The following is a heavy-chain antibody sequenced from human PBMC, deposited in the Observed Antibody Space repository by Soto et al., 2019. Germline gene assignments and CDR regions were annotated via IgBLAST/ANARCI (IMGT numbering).Heavy chain of an antibody. J-gene: IGHJ4*02. Sequence: ASVKVSCKASGYTFTSYAMHWVRQAPGQRLEWMGWINAGNGNTKYSQKFQGRVTITRDTSASTAYMELSSLRPEDTAVYYCARAFLRNDGYAFDYWGQGTLVTVSS. V-gene: IGHV1-3*01. CDR2: INAGNGNT. CDR3: ARAFLRNDGYAFDY. D-gene: IGHD1-1*01. CDR1: GYTFTSYA.